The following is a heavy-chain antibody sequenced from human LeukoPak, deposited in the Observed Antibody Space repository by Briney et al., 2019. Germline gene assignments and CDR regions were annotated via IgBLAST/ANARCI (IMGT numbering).Heavy chain of an antibody. CDR2: INPNSGGT. CDR3: ARDFTMIVTNYFDY. CDR1: GYTFTGYY. J-gene: IGHJ4*02. Sequence: EASVKVSCKASGYTFTGYYMHWVRQAPGQGLEWMGWINPNSGGTNYAQKFQGRVTMTRDTSISTAYMELSRLRSDDTAVYYCARDFTMIVTNYFDYWGQGTLVTVSS. D-gene: IGHD3-22*01. V-gene: IGHV1-2*02.